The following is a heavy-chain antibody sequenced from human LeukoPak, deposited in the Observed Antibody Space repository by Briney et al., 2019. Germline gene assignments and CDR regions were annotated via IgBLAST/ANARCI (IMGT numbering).Heavy chain of an antibody. CDR2: IYTSGST. J-gene: IGHJ3*02. V-gene: IGHV4-61*02. CDR3: ARSPNPGAFDI. Sequence: PSETLSLACTVSGGSISSGSYYWSWIRQPAGKGLEWIGRIYTSGSTNYNPSLKSRVTISVDTSKNQFSLKLSSVTAADTAVYYCARSPNPGAFDIWGQGTMVTVSS. CDR1: GGSISSGSYY.